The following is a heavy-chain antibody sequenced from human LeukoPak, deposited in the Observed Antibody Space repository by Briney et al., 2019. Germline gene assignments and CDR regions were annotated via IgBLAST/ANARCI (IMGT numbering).Heavy chain of an antibody. J-gene: IGHJ4*02. D-gene: IGHD3-3*01. CDR2: INHSGST. V-gene: IGHV4-38-2*02. CDR1: GYSISSGYY. Sequence: SETLSLTCTVSGYSISSGYYWGWIRQPPGKGLEWIGEINHSGSTNYNPSLKSRVTISVDTSKNQFSLKLSSVTAADTAVYYCARGTYYDFWSGYYKPDDRDYWGQGTLVTVSS. CDR3: ARGTYYDFWSGYYKPDDRDY.